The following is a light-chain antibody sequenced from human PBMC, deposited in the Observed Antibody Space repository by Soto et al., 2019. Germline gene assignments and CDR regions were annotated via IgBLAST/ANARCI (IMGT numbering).Light chain of an antibody. Sequence: DIVMTQSPDSLAVSLGERATINCKSSQSVLYSSNNKNYLAWYQQKPGPPPKLLIYWASTRESGVPDRFSGSGSGTDFTLTISSLQAEDVAAYYCQQYYSIPQTFGPGTKGDIQ. CDR1: QSVLYSSNNKNY. CDR2: WAS. J-gene: IGKJ3*01. V-gene: IGKV4-1*01. CDR3: QQYYSIPQT.